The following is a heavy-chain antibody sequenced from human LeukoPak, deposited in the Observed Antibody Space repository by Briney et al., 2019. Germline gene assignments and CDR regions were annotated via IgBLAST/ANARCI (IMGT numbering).Heavy chain of an antibody. V-gene: IGHV4-59*08. Sequence: SETLSLTCTVSSGSISNYYWSWIRQPPGKGLEWIGYIYYTGSTNYNPSLKSRVIISVDTSKNQFSLNLSSVTAADTAVYYCARRSGNGYLDYFDYWGQGNLVTVSS. CDR3: ARRSGNGYLDYFDY. D-gene: IGHD3-3*01. CDR2: IYYTGST. CDR1: SGSISNYY. J-gene: IGHJ4*02.